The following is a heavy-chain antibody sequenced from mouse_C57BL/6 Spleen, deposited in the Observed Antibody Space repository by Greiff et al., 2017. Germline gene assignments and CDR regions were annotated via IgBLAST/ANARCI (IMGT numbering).Heavy chain of an antibody. CDR1: GYAFSSSW. V-gene: IGHV1-82*01. CDR2: IYPGDGDT. J-gene: IGHJ2*01. CDR3: ARSYWDGSY. Sequence: VQLQQSGPELVKPGASVKISCKASGYAFSSSWMNWVKQRPGKGLEWIGRIYPGDGDTNYNGKFKGKATLTADKSSSTAYMQRSSLTSEDSAVYFCARSYWDGSYWGQGTTLTVSS. D-gene: IGHD4-1*01.